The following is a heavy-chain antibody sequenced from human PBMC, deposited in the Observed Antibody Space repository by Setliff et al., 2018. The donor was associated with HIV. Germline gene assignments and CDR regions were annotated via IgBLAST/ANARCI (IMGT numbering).Heavy chain of an antibody. CDR1: GYSISSGYY. CDR3: ARDQRLSY. J-gene: IGHJ4*02. CDR2: IYHSGST. V-gene: IGHV4-38-2*02. Sequence: PSETLSLTCTVSGYSISSGYYWGWIRQPPGKGLEWIASIYHSGSTNYNPSLKSRVTISVDKSKNQFSLKLSSVTAADTAVYYCARDQRLSYWGQGTLVTVSS.